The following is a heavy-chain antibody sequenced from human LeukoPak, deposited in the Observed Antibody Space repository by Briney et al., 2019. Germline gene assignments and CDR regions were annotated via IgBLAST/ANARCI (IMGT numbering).Heavy chain of an antibody. Sequence: GRSLRLSCAASGFTFSSYAMHWVREAPGKGLEWGAVISYDGSNKYYADSVKGRFTISRDNSKNTLYLQMNSLRAEETAVYYCARDPLAAAGSCDAFDLWGQGTLVTVSS. V-gene: IGHV3-30*04. J-gene: IGHJ3*01. CDR1: GFTFSSYA. D-gene: IGHD6-13*01. CDR2: ISYDGSNK. CDR3: ARDPLAAAGSCDAFDL.